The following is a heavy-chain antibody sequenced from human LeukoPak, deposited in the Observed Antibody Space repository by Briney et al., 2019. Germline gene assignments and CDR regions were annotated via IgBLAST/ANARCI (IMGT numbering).Heavy chain of an antibody. D-gene: IGHD3-22*01. V-gene: IGHV1-18*01. J-gene: IGHJ4*02. CDR1: GYTFSTYG. Sequence: GASVKVSCKASGYTFSTYGIAWVRQAPGQGLEWMGWICGYNGNANYAQKFQGRVTMTTDTSTRTAYMELRGLRSDDTAVYYCARDRGNVVVILDYWGQGTLVTVSS. CDR2: ICGYNGNA. CDR3: ARDRGNVVVILDY.